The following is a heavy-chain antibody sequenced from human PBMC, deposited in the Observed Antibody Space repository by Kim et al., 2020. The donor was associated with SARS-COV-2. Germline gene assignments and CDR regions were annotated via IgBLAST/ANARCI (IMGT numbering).Heavy chain of an antibody. V-gene: IGHV4-59*13. CDR1: GGSISSYY. CDR2: IYYSGST. CDR3: ARVTSIAARPLWFDP. D-gene: IGHD6-6*01. Sequence: SETLSLTCTVSGGSISSYYWSWIRQPPGKGLEWIGYIYYSGSTNYNPSLKSRVTISVDTSKNQFSLKLSSVTAADTAVYYCARVTSIAARPLWFDPWGQGTLVTVSS. J-gene: IGHJ5*02.